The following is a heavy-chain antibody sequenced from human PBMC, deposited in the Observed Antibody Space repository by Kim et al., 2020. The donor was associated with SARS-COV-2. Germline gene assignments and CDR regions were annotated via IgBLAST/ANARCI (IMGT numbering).Heavy chain of an antibody. J-gene: IGHJ5*02. D-gene: IGHD3-3*01. CDR3: ATGSPFGVGWFDP. V-gene: IGHV1-24*01. Sequence: IYEQKVQGRVTMTEETSTDTADMELSSLRSEDTAVYYCATGSPFGVGWFDPWGQGTLVTVSS.